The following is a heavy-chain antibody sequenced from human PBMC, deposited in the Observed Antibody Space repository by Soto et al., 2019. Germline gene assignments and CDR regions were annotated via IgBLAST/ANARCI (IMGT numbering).Heavy chain of an antibody. V-gene: IGHV1-69*12. Sequence: QVQLVQSGAEVKKPGSSVKVSCKASGGTFSSYAISWVRQAPGQGLEWMGGIIPIFGTANYAQKFQGRVTSNADESTSTAYMELSSLRYEDTAVYYCARHVPAAGYYYGMDVWGQGTTVTVYS. D-gene: IGHD2-2*01. CDR1: GGTFSSYA. CDR3: ARHVPAAGYYYGMDV. J-gene: IGHJ6*02. CDR2: IIPIFGTA.